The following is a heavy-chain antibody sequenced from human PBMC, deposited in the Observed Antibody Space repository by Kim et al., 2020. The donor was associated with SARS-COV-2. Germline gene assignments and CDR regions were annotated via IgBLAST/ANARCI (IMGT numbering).Heavy chain of an antibody. CDR3: AKAQDIVVVPAAIADGMDV. D-gene: IGHD2-2*01. V-gene: IGHV3-43*01. Sequence: GRFTISRDNSQNSLYLQMNSLRTEDTALYYCAKAQDIVVVPAAIADGMDVWGQGTTVTVSS. J-gene: IGHJ6*02.